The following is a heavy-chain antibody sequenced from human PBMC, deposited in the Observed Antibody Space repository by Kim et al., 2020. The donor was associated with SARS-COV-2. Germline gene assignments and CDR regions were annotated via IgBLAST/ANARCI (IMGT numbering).Heavy chain of an antibody. D-gene: IGHD3-10*01. CDR3: TSAWGSVSGWIRAFDL. J-gene: IGHJ3*01. Sequence: GGSLRLSCAASGFSFTSAWMTWVRQAPGKGLEWVGRIINNNDAGSADYAAHVKGRFTISRDDSKNTLYLQMNSLETEDTAVYYCTSAWGSVSGWIRAFDLWGRGTMITVSS. CDR2: IINNNDAGSA. CDR1: GFSFTSAW. V-gene: IGHV3-15*01.